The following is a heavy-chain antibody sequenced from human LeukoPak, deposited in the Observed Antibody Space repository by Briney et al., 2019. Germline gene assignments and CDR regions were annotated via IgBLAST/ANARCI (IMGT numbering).Heavy chain of an antibody. CDR1: GFTVSSNH. CDR3: ARDLRGWQPVGDAFDI. Sequence: GGSLRLSCAASGFTVSSNHMSWVRQAPGKGLEWVSVIYSGGSAYYADSVKGRFTISRDNSKNTLCLQMNSLRAEDTAVYYCARDLRGWQPVGDAFDIWGQGTMVTVSS. CDR2: IYSGGSA. V-gene: IGHV3-53*01. J-gene: IGHJ3*02. D-gene: IGHD6-6*01.